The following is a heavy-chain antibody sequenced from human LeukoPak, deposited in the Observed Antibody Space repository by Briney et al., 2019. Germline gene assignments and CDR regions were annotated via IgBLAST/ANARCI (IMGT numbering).Heavy chain of an antibody. J-gene: IGHJ6*03. V-gene: IGHV4-61*02. D-gene: IGHD2-2*01. Sequence: SETLSLTCTVSGGSISISSYYWGWIRQPAGKGLEWIGRIYTSGSTNYNPSLKSRVTMSVDTSKNQFSLKLSSVTAADTAVYYCARGKAGYCSSTSCHLYYYYYMDVWGKGTTVTVSS. CDR3: ARGKAGYCSSTSCHLYYYYYMDV. CDR2: IYTSGST. CDR1: GGSISISSYY.